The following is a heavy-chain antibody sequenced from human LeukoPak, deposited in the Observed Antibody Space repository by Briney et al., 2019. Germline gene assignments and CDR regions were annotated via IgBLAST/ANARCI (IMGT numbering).Heavy chain of an antibody. J-gene: IGHJ4*02. CDR3: ARGRSFGFDFDS. CDR1: GVSINTCCYY. CDR2: KYYSGST. Sequence: SETLSLTCAVSGVSINTCCYYWTWIRQPPGKGLEWIGYKYYSGSTRYNSSLRSRLSLSLDTSNNQFSLKLSSVTAADTAVYYCARGRSFGFDFDSWGQGTLVTVPS. V-gene: IGHV4-61*01. D-gene: IGHD3-3*02.